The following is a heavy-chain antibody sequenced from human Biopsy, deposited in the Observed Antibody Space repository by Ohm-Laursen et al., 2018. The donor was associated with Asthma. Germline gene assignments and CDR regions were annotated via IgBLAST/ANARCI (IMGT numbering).Heavy chain of an antibody. CDR3: ARTYYDFLTGQVNDAFAM. CDR2: INAGNGNT. CDR1: GYTFINYA. Sequence: ASVKVSCKASGYTFINYAIHWVRQAPGQRLEWMGWINAGNGNTKHSQKFQSRVTTSRDTSASTAYMDLSSLRSEDTAVYYCARTYYDFLTGQVNDAFAMWGQGTMVTVSS. D-gene: IGHD3-9*01. J-gene: IGHJ3*02. V-gene: IGHV1-3*01.